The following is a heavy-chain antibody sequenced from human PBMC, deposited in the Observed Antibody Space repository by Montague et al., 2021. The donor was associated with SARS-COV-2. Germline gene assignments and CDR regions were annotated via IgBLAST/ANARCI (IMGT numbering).Heavy chain of an antibody. D-gene: IGHD1-1*01. V-gene: IGHV4-59*02. CDR1: SGSVSSDY. CDR3: ARTGDVNTRYYFDY. J-gene: IGHJ4*02. CDR2: IYSSGST. Sequence: SETLSLTCSVSSGSVSSDYWSWIRQPPGKGLEWIGYIYSSGSTSYNPSLKSRVTISIDTSKNQFSLRLSSVTAADTAVYYCARTGDVNTRYYFDYWGQGTLVTVSS.